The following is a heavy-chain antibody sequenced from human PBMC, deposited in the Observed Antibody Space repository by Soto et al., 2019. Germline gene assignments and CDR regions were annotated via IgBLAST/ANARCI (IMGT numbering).Heavy chain of an antibody. Sequence: QLQQSGAGMLTPSETLSLTCAISGGSFSANHWSWIRQAPGQGLEWIGEITLGGSTNYSPSLKSRVSISVDEGKEQFSLEMTSVIAADTAAYYCARDYSSFWSHDHWFDPWGQGILVTVSS. CDR1: GGSFSANH. V-gene: IGHV4-34*01. J-gene: IGHJ5*02. CDR2: ITLGGST. D-gene: IGHD4-4*01. CDR3: ARDYSSFWSHDHWFDP.